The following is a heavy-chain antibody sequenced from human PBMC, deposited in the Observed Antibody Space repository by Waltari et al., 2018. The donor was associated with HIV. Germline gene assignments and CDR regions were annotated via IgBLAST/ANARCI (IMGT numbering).Heavy chain of an antibody. CDR1: GFTFSAYS. D-gene: IGHD3-22*01. CDR3: ARVAYDISGYYLDY. J-gene: IGHJ4*02. CDR2: ISSSGGTT. V-gene: IGHV3-11*01. Sequence: QVQLVKSGGGLVKPGGSLRLSCGASGFTFSAYSMSWIRQAPGKGLEWVSYISSSGGTTYYADSVQGRFTISRNNADNSLFLQMDRLRAEDSALYYCARVAYDISGYYLDYWGQGSLVAVSS.